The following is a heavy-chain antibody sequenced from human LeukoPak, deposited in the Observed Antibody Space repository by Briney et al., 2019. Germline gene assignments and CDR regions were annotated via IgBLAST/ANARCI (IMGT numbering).Heavy chain of an antibody. CDR2: IIPILGIA. J-gene: IGHJ6*03. CDR1: GGTFSSYT. D-gene: IGHD4-11*01. Sequence: SVKVSCKASGGTFSSYTISWVRQAPGQGLEWMGRIIPILGIANYAQKLQGRVTITADKSTSTAYMELSSLRSEDTAVYYCATYSNYYYYYYMDVWGKGTTVTVSS. V-gene: IGHV1-69*02. CDR3: ATYSNYYYYYYMDV.